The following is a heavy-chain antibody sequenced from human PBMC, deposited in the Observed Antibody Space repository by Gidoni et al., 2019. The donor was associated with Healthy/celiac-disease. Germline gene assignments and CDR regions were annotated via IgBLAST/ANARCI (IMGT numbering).Heavy chain of an antibody. CDR2: ISGSGVST. J-gene: IGHJ4*02. CDR1: GFTFSSYA. V-gene: IGHV3-23*01. CDR3: AKDPVDTAMVTYFDY. Sequence: EVQLLESGGGLVQPGGSLRLACAASGFTFSSYAMSWVRQAPGKGLEWVSAISGSGVSTYYADSVKGRFTISRDNSKNTLYLQMNSLRAEDTAVYYCAKDPVDTAMVTYFDYWGQGTLVTVSS. D-gene: IGHD5-18*01.